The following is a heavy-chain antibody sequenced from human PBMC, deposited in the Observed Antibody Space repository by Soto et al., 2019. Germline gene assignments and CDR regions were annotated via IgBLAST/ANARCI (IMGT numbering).Heavy chain of an antibody. CDR2: INQEGSEE. V-gene: IGHV3-7*05. J-gene: IGHJ4*02. CDR3: ARGHFGRDY. CDR1: GFTFRSHW. D-gene: IGHD2-15*01. Sequence: ESGGGLVQPGGSLRLSCVVSGFTFRSHWMSWVRHAPGKGLVWVADINQEGSEEYYVDSVKGRFTVSRDNAKNSLYLQMNILRAEDTAVYYCARGHFGRDYWGQGTLVIVSP.